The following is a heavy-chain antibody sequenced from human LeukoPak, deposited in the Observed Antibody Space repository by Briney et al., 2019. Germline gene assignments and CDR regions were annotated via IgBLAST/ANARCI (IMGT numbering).Heavy chain of an antibody. CDR1: GGSISSGGYS. CDR3: ATDQVVGSTRYSWFDP. J-gene: IGHJ5*02. V-gene: IGHV4-30-2*01. D-gene: IGHD1-26*01. CDR2: IYHSGST. Sequence: SQTLSLTCAVSGGSISSGGYSWSWIRQPPGKGLEWIGYIYHSGSTYYNPSLKSRVTISVDRSKNQFSLKLSSVTAADAAVYYCATDQVVGSTRYSWFDPWGQGTLVTVSS.